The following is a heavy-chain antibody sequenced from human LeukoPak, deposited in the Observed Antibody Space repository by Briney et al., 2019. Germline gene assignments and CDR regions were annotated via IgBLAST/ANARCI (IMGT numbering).Heavy chain of an antibody. D-gene: IGHD6-13*01. CDR2: ISGSGGST. CDR3: ARVSAAGGTRLFDY. V-gene: IGHV3-23*01. CDR1: GFTFSSYG. Sequence: GGSLRLSCAASGFTFSSYGMSWVRQAPGKGLEWVSAISGSGGSTYYADSVKGRFTISRDNSKNTLYLQMNSLRAEDTAVYYCARVSAAGGTRLFDYWGQGTLVTVSS. J-gene: IGHJ4*02.